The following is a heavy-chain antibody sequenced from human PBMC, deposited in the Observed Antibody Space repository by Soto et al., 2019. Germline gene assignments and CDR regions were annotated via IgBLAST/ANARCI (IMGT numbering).Heavy chain of an antibody. J-gene: IGHJ6*02. CDR2: INHSGST. CDR3: ARMGDYDFWSGYVYGMDV. V-gene: IGHV4-34*01. Sequence: QVQLQQWGAGLLKPSETLSLTCAVYGGSFSGYYWSWIRQPPGKGLEWIGEINHSGSTNYHPSLKSRVTISVDTSKNQFSLKLSSVTAADTAVYYCARMGDYDFWSGYVYGMDVWGQGTTVTVSS. D-gene: IGHD3-3*01. CDR1: GGSFSGYY.